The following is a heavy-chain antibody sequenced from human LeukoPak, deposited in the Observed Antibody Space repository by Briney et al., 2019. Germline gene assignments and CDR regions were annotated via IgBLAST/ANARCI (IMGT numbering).Heavy chain of an antibody. Sequence: GGSLRLSCAASGFTFSSYSMNWVRQAPGKGLEWVSGISWNSGSIGYADSVKGRFTISRDNAKNSLYLQMNSLRAEDTALYYCAKDAAAAGPIFDYWGQGTLVTVSS. J-gene: IGHJ4*02. CDR2: ISWNSGSI. D-gene: IGHD6-13*01. V-gene: IGHV3-9*01. CDR3: AKDAAAAGPIFDY. CDR1: GFTFSSYS.